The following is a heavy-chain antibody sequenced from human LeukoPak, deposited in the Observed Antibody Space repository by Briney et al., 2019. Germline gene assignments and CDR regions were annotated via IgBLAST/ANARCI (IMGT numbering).Heavy chain of an antibody. Sequence: ASVKVSCKASGYTFTSYDINWVRQATGQRLEWMGWMNPNSGNTGYAQKFQGRVTMTRNTSISTAYMELSSLRSEDTVVYYCARDGVYYGSGSYYKCSMDVWGQGTTVTVSS. CDR2: MNPNSGNT. CDR3: ARDGVYYGSGSYYKCSMDV. V-gene: IGHV1-8*01. J-gene: IGHJ6*02. CDR1: GYTFTSYD. D-gene: IGHD3-10*01.